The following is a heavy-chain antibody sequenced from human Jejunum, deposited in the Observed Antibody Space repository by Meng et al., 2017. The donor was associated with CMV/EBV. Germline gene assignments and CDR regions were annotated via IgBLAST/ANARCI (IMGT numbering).Heavy chain of an antibody. Sequence: EYTFTDYYVKWVRQAPGQGLEWMGWINPKTGDTNYAQKFQGRVIMTRDMSINTVHMELTRLRSDDTAVYYCAKDGGSYLDYYFDYWGQGTLVTVSS. D-gene: IGHD1-26*01. J-gene: IGHJ4*02. CDR2: INPKTGDT. CDR1: EYTFTDYY. CDR3: AKDGGSYLDYYFDY. V-gene: IGHV1-2*02.